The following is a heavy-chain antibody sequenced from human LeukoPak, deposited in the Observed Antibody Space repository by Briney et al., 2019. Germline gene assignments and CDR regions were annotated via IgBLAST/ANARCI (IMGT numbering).Heavy chain of an antibody. CDR2: IRYDGSNK. CDR3: AKDNAYCSGGSCYSDFDY. Sequence: GGSLRLSCAASGFTFSSYAMSWVRQAPGKGLEWVAFIRYDGSNKYYADSVKGRFTTSRDNSKNTLYLQMNSLRAEDTAVYYCAKDNAYCSGGSCYSDFDYWGQGTLVTVSS. J-gene: IGHJ4*02. D-gene: IGHD2-15*01. V-gene: IGHV3-30*02. CDR1: GFTFSSYA.